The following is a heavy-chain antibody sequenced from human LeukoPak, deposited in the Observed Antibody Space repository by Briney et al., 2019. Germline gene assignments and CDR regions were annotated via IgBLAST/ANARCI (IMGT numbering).Heavy chain of an antibody. CDR3: AREAAGYDSSGPGY. V-gene: IGHV3-74*01. D-gene: IGHD3-22*01. J-gene: IGHJ4*02. Sequence: GGSLRLSCEASGFTFSSYWMHWGRQAPGEGLGWLSRVQTDGATTDYADSVKGRFTISRDNAKNTLYLQMNSLRVEDTAVYYCAREAAGYDSSGPGYWGQGTLVTVSS. CDR2: VQTDGATT. CDR1: GFTFSSYW.